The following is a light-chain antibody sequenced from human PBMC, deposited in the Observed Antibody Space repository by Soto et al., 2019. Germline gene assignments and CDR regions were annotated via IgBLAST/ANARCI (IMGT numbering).Light chain of an antibody. CDR3: QQRSNWPLT. V-gene: IGKV3-11*01. J-gene: IGKJ4*01. CDR1: QRVSSY. CDR2: DAS. Sequence: EIVLTQSPATLSLSPGERATLSCRASQRVSSYLAWYQQKPGQAPRLLIYDASNRATGIPARFSGSRSGTDFTLTISSLEPEDCAVYYCQQRSNWPLTFGGGTKVEIK.